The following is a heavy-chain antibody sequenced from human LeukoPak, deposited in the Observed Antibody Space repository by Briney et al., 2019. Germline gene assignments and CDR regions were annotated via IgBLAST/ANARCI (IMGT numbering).Heavy chain of an antibody. CDR3: ATDRRPQPQWEQPSFDY. D-gene: IGHD1-26*01. Sequence: GASVKVSCKVSGYTLTELSMHWVRQAPGRGLEWMGGFDPEDGETIYAQKFQGRVTMTEDTSTDTAYMELSSLRSEDTAVYYCATDRRPQPQWEQPSFDYWGQGTLVTVSS. CDR1: GYTLTELS. J-gene: IGHJ4*02. V-gene: IGHV1-24*01. CDR2: FDPEDGET.